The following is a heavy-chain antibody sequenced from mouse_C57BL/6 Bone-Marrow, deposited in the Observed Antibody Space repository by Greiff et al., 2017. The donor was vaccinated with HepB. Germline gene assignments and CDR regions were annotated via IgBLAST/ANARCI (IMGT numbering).Heavy chain of an antibody. J-gene: IGHJ3*01. V-gene: IGHV5-17*01. CDR3: APFYYGNSFAY. Sequence: DVQLVESGGGLVKPGGSLKLSCAASGFTFSDYGMHWVRQAPEKGLEWVAYISSGSSTIYYADTVKGRFTISRDNAKNTLFLQMTSLRSEDTAMYYCAPFYYGNSFAYWGQGTLVTVSA. D-gene: IGHD2-1*01. CDR1: GFTFSDYG. CDR2: ISSGSSTI.